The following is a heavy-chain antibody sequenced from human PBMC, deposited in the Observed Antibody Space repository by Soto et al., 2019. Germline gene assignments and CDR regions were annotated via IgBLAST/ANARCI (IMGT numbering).Heavy chain of an antibody. D-gene: IGHD3-10*01. V-gene: IGHV1-18*01. Sequence: QVQLVQSGAEVKKPGASVKVSCKASGYTFTRYGISWVRQAPGQGLEWMGWISGYNGTTNYAQKLQGRVTMTTDTSTSTAYRELRSLRSDDTAVYYCASNYLYYYGSGNTNYYGMDVWGQGTTVTVSS. CDR3: ASNYLYYYGSGNTNYYGMDV. CDR1: GYTFTRYG. J-gene: IGHJ6*02. CDR2: ISGYNGTT.